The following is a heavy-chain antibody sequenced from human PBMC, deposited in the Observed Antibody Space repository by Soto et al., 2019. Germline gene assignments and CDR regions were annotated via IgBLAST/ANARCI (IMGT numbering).Heavy chain of an antibody. J-gene: IGHJ4*02. CDR1: GYTLTELS. D-gene: IGHD4-17*01. V-gene: IGHV1-24*01. Sequence: GASVKVSCKVSGYTLTELSMHWVRQAPGKGLEWMGGFDPEDGETIYAQKFQGRVTMTEDTSTDTAYMELSSLRSEDTAVYYCATRTYGGNSGTSDYWGQGTLVTVSS. CDR3: ATRTYGGNSGTSDY. CDR2: FDPEDGET.